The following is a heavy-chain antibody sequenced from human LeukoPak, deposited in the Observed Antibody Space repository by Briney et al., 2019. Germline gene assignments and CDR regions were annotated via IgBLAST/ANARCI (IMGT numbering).Heavy chain of an antibody. CDR2: IYYSGST. CDR1: GGSFSGYY. V-gene: IGHV4-34*01. Sequence: SETLSLTCAVYGGSFSGYYWGWIRQPPGKGLEWIGNIYYSGSTYYNPSLKSRVTISVDTSKNQFSLKLSSVTAADTAVYYCVPEYCSGGSCYFSGDWGQGTLVTVSS. D-gene: IGHD2-15*01. CDR3: VPEYCSGGSCYFSGD. J-gene: IGHJ4*02.